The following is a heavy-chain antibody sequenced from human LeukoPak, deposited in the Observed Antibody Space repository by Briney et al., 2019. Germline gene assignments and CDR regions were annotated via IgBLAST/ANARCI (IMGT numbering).Heavy chain of an antibody. CDR2: INWNGGST. Sequence: GGSLRLSCAASGFTFDDYGMSWVRQAPGKGLEWVSGINWNGGSTGYADSVKGRFTISRDNSKNTLYLQMNSLRAEDTAVYYCARAGTAARRHLSYYYYYMDVWGKGTTVTVSS. J-gene: IGHJ6*03. CDR3: ARAGTAARRHLSYYYYYMDV. D-gene: IGHD6-6*01. V-gene: IGHV3-20*04. CDR1: GFTFDDYG.